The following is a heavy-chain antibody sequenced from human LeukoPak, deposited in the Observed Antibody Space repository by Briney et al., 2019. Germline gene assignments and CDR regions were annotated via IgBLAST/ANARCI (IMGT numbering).Heavy chain of an antibody. V-gene: IGHV3-23*01. D-gene: IGHD4-17*01. CDR3: ARCTTGNTHYPIDY. CDR1: GFTFSKYA. Sequence: GGSLRLSCAASGFTFSKYAMSWVRQAPGKGLEWVSASSGSADSVKGRFTISRDNSKNTLYLQMNSLRAEDTAVYYCARCTTGNTHYPIDYWGQGTLVTVSS. CDR2: SSGS. J-gene: IGHJ4*02.